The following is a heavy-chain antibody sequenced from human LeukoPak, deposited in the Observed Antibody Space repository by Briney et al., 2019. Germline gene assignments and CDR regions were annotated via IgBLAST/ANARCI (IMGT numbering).Heavy chain of an antibody. V-gene: IGHV4-30-4*08. CDR3: AREAVVAARWFDH. CDR2: IYYSGST. CDR1: GGSLSSGDYY. J-gene: IGHJ5*02. Sequence: SETLSLTCTVSGGSLSSGDYYWSWIRQPPGTGLEWIGYIYYSGSTYYNPSLKSRVTISVDTSKNQFSLKLSSVTAADTAVYYCAREAVVAARWFDHWGQGTLVTVSS. D-gene: IGHD2-15*01.